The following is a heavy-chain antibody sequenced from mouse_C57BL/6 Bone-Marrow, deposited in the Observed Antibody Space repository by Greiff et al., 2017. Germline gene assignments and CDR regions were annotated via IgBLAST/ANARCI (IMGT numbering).Heavy chain of an antibody. D-gene: IGHD1-1*01. CDR1: GYTFTDYY. V-gene: IGHV1-19*01. J-gene: IGHJ1*03. CDR2: INPYNGGT. CDR3: ARGDYYGSSPWYFDV. Sequence: VQLQQSGPVLVKPGASVKMSCKASGYTFTDYYMNWVKQSHGKSLEWIGVINPYNGGTSYNQKFKGKATLTVDKSSSTAYMELNSLTSEDSAVYYCARGDYYGSSPWYFDVWGTGTTVTVSS.